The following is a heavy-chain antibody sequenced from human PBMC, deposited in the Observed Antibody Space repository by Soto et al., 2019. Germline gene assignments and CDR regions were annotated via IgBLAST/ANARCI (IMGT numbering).Heavy chain of an antibody. CDR1: GGSFSGYY. D-gene: IGHD5-18*01. CDR2: INHSGST. CDR3: ARGGGYSYGS. V-gene: IGHV4-34*01. J-gene: IGHJ5*02. Sequence: PSETLSVTCAVYGGSFSGYYWSWIRQPPGKGLEWIGEINHSGSTNYNPSLKSRVAISVDTSKSQFSLKLSSVTAADTAVYYCARGGGYSYGSWGQGTLVTVSS.